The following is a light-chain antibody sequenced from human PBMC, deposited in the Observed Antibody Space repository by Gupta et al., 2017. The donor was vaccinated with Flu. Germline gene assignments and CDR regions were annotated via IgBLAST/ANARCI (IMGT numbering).Light chain of an antibody. CDR1: QSVSSH. Sequence: VGERVTITCRASQSVSSHLTWYQQKPGKAPTMLIYKASTLENGVPSRFSASGSGTEFTLTISSLQPDDFATYYCQQYNSYWSFGQGTKVEIK. CDR3: QQYNSYWS. V-gene: IGKV1-5*03. CDR2: KAS. J-gene: IGKJ1*01.